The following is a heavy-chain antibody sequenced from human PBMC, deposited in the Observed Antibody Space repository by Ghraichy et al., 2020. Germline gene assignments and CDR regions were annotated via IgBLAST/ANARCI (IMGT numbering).Heavy chain of an antibody. CDR3: ARLASAGTA. CDR1: GGSISTSYW. Sequence: SETLSLTCAVSGGSISTSYWWSWVRQPPGKGLEWIGEIYHSGTTNYNPSLKSRVTISLDKSKNQFSLNLNSVTAADTAVYYCARLASAGTAWGQGTLVTVSS. D-gene: IGHD6-13*01. V-gene: IGHV4-4*02. J-gene: IGHJ4*02. CDR2: IYHSGTT.